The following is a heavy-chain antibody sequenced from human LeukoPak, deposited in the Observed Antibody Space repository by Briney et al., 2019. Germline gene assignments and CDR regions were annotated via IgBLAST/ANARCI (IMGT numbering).Heavy chain of an antibody. J-gene: IGHJ4*02. CDR1: GFTFSSYS. CDR2: ISSSSSSYI. Sequence: GGSLRLSCAASGFTFSSYSMNWVRQAPGKGLEWVSSISSSSSSYIYYADSVKGRFTISRDNSKNTLYLQMNSLRAEDTAVYYCARDSGEYYYDSSGLDYWGQGTLVTVSS. CDR3: ARDSGEYYYDSSGLDY. D-gene: IGHD3-22*01. V-gene: IGHV3-21*01.